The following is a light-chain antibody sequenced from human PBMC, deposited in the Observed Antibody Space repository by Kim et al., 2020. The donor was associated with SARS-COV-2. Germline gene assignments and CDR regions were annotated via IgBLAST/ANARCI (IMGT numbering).Light chain of an antibody. CDR1: ESVSNN. CDR3: HQYNDWPPGDT. Sequence: SPGERAPPSCSASESVSNNLAWYQHKPGQPPRLLIYGASTRATGVPARFSGSGSGTDFTLTVSSLQSEDFAVYYCHQYNDWPPGDTFGQGTKLEI. CDR2: GAS. V-gene: IGKV3-15*01. J-gene: IGKJ2*01.